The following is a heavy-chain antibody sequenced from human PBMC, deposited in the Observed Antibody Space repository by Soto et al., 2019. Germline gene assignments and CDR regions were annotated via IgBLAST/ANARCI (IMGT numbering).Heavy chain of an antibody. CDR2: IGATSNPK. Sequence: EVQLEESGGGLVQPGGSLRLSCAASGFAFSNYVMNWVRQAPGKGLEWVSYIGATSNPKYYADSGKGRFTISRDDAKNSLYLQMNSLRVEDTAVYYCASSVVRWRVYHGGMDVWGQGTTVTVSS. J-gene: IGHJ6*02. CDR1: GFAFSNYV. CDR3: ASSVVRWRVYHGGMDV. D-gene: IGHD6-19*01. V-gene: IGHV3-48*01.